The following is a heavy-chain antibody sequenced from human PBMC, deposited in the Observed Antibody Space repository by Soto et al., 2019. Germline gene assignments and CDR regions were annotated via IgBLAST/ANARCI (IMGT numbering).Heavy chain of an antibody. V-gene: IGHV4-31*03. CDR1: GGSINRERSY. CDR3: ARGEIVMVD. J-gene: IGHJ4*02. Sequence: QVQLQESGPGLVKPSQTLSLNCTVSGGSINRERSYWGWIRQSPGRGLEWIGYISHNGITWYNPSLQSRVSISIDKSKDHFSLEVRSVTAADAAFYYCARGEIVMVDWGQGALVTVSS. D-gene: IGHD3-22*01. CDR2: ISHNGIT.